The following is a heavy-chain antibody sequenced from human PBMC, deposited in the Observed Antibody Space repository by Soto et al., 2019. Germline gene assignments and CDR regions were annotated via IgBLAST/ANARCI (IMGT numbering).Heavy chain of an antibody. V-gene: IGHV4-34*01. Sequence: SETLSLTCAVYGGSFSGYYWSWIRQPPGKGLEWIGEINHSGSTNYNPSLKSRVTISVDTSKNQFSLKLSSVTAADTAVYYCASAPFRTTGTTNYWGQGTLVTVSS. CDR2: INHSGST. J-gene: IGHJ4*02. CDR1: GGSFSGYY. CDR3: ASAPFRTTGTTNY. D-gene: IGHD1-1*01.